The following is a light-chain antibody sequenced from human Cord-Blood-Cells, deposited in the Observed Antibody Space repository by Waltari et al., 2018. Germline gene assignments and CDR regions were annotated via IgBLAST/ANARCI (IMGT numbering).Light chain of an antibody. J-gene: IGKJ4*01. CDR2: AAS. V-gene: IGKV1-27*01. CDR3: QKYNSALV. CDR1: QGISNY. Sequence: DIQMTQSPSSLSASVGDRVTITCRASQGISNYLAWYQQKPGKVPKLLIYAASTLQSGGPSRFSGSGSGTDFTLTISSLQPEDVATYYCQKYNSALVFGGGTKVEIK.